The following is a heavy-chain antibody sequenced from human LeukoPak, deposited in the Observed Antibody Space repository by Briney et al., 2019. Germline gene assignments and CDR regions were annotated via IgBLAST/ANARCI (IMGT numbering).Heavy chain of an antibody. J-gene: IGHJ4*02. Sequence: GASVKVSCKVSGFTFTSSAAKWVRQARGQRLEWIGWIVLGSGNTNYAQKFQERLTITRDMSTTTAYMELSSLTSEDTAVYFCAVDQGRPAGDAFDYWGQGTLVSVSS. CDR3: AVDQGRPAGDAFDY. CDR1: GFTFTSSA. D-gene: IGHD2-2*01. CDR2: IVLGSGNT. V-gene: IGHV1-58*01.